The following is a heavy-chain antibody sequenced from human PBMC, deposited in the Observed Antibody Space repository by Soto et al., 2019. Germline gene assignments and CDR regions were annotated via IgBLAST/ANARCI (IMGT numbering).Heavy chain of an antibody. J-gene: IGHJ4*02. V-gene: IGHV3-9*01. CDR1: GFTFDDYA. CDR3: AQDRGLVLSFYFDY. D-gene: IGHD6-19*01. CDR2: ISWNSGSI. Sequence: EVQLVESGGGLVQPGRSLRLSCAASGFTFDDYAMHWVRQAPGKGLEWVSGISWNSGSIGYADSVKGRITISRDNAKHSLYLQMNSLRAEDTALYYCAQDRGLVLSFYFDYWGQGTLVTVSS.